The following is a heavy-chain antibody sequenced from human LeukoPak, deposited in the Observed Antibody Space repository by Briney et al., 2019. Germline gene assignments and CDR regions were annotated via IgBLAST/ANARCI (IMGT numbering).Heavy chain of an antibody. V-gene: IGHV3-23*01. CDR3: AKTPLAVAPGDFFDY. Sequence: GGSLRLSCEASGFTFSSYAMNWVRQAPGKGLEWVSAISGSGGSTYYADSVKDRFTISRDNSKNTLYLQMNSLRADDTAVYYCAKTPLAVAPGDFFDYWGQGTLVTVSS. CDR2: ISGSGGST. CDR1: GFTFSSYA. J-gene: IGHJ4*02. D-gene: IGHD6-19*01.